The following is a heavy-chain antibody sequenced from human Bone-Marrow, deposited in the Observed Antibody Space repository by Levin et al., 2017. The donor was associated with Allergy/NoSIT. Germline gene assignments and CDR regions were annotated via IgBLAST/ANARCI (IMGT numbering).Heavy chain of an antibody. CDR2: IYYSGNT. J-gene: IGHJ4*02. D-gene: IGHD1/OR15-1a*01. Sequence: SCTVSGGSISSGGYYWSWIRHQPGKGLEWIGYIYYSGNTYYNPSLKSRVMISVDTSKNQFSLKVSSVTAADTAVYYCAREDGSTIDYWGQGILVTVSS. CDR3: AREDGSTIDY. V-gene: IGHV4-31*03. CDR1: GGSISSGGYY.